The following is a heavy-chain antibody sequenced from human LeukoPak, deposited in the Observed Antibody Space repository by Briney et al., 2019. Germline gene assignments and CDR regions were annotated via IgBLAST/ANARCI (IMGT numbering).Heavy chain of an antibody. D-gene: IGHD5-24*01. CDR2: MSHDGSIE. CDR3: AKDRGWLQPIDY. J-gene: IGHJ4*02. V-gene: IGHV3-30*18. Sequence: GGSLRLSCVASGFTFSTYGMHWVRQAPGKGLEWVAVMSHDGSIEKYAGSVKGRFTISRDNSKNTLYLQMNSLRAEDTAVYYCAKDRGWLQPIDYWGQGTLVTVSS. CDR1: GFTFSTYG.